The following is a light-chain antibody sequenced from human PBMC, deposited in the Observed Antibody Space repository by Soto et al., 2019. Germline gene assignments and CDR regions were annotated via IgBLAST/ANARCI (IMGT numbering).Light chain of an antibody. Sequence: QSALTQPASVSGSPGHSITISCTGTSSDVGGYNYVSWYQQHPGKTPKLMIYEVSNRPSGVSNRFSGSKSGNTASLTISGLQAEDEADYYCSSYTSSRGVFGTGTKLTVL. CDR2: EVS. CDR3: SSYTSSRGV. J-gene: IGLJ1*01. CDR1: SSDVGGYNY. V-gene: IGLV2-14*01.